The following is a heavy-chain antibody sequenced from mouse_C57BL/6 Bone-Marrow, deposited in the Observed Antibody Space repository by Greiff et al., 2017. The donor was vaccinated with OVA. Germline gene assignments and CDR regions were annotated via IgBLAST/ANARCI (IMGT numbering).Heavy chain of an antibody. V-gene: IGHV5-4*01. CDR1: GFTFSSYA. Sequence: EVMLVESGGGLVKPGGSLKLSCAASGFTFSSYAMSWVRQTPEKRLEWVATISDGGSYTYYPDNVKGRFTISRDTAKNNLYLQLSHLKSEDTAMYYCARDRDGSSAWFAYWGQGTLVTVSA. J-gene: IGHJ3*01. CDR3: ARDRDGSSAWFAY. D-gene: IGHD1-1*01. CDR2: ISDGGSYT.